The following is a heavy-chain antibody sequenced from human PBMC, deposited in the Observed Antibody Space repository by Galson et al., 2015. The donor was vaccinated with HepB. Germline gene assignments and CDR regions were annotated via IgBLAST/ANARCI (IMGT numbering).Heavy chain of an antibody. CDR3: AKETVGAYYFDY. CDR1: GFTFSSYG. D-gene: IGHD1-26*01. CDR2: ISYDGSNE. Sequence: SLRLSCAASGFTFSSYGMHWVRQAPGKGQEWVAVISYDGSNEYYADSVKGRFTISRDNSKNTLYLQMNSLRAEDTAVYYCAKETVGAYYFDYWGQGTLVTVSS. J-gene: IGHJ4*02. V-gene: IGHV3-30*18.